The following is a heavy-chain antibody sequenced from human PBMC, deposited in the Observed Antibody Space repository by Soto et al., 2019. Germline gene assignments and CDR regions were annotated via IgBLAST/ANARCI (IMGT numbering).Heavy chain of an antibody. V-gene: IGHV4-31*03. Sequence: QVQLQESGPGLVKPSQTLSLTCTVSGGSISSGGYYWSWIRQHPGKGLEWIGYIYYSGSTYYNPSLKSRVTISVDTSKNQFSLKLSSVTAADTAVYYCARDRRRCCSSTSCYDPYYYGMDVWGQGTTVTVSS. J-gene: IGHJ6*02. D-gene: IGHD2-2*01. CDR3: ARDRRRCCSSTSCYDPYYYGMDV. CDR2: IYYSGST. CDR1: GGSISSGGYY.